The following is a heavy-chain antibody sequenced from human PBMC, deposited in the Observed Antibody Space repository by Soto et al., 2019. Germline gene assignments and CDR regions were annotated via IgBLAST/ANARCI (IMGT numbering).Heavy chain of an antibody. J-gene: IGHJ4*02. Sequence: GGSLRLSCAASGFTFSSYAMSWVRQAPGKGLEWVSAISGSGGSTYYADSVKGRFTISRDNSKNTLYLQMNSLRAEYTAVYYCAKDLGPPLIVVDTIDYWGQGTLVTVSS. CDR2: ISGSGGST. CDR1: GFTFSSYA. D-gene: IGHD3-22*01. CDR3: AKDLGPPLIVVDTIDY. V-gene: IGHV3-23*01.